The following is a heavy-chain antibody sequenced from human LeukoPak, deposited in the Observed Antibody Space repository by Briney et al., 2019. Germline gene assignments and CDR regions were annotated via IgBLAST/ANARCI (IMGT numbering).Heavy chain of an antibody. D-gene: IGHD3-22*01. V-gene: IGHV4-61*02. J-gene: IGHJ1*01. CDR2: IYTSGST. Sequence: SETLSLTCTVSGGSISSSSYYWGWIRQPAGKGLEWIGRIYTSGSTNYNPSLKSRVTMSVDTSKNQFSLKLSSVTAAGTAVYYCARDELTRYYDSSGYLRAEYFQHWGQGTLVTVSS. CDR1: GGSISSSSYY. CDR3: ARDELTRYYDSSGYLRAEYFQH.